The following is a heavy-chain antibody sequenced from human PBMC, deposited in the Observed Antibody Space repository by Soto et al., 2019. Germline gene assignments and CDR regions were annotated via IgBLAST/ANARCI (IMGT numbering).Heavy chain of an antibody. V-gene: IGHV4-34*01. CDR3: AIGFYDSSGYYYPGLDY. J-gene: IGHJ4*02. D-gene: IGHD3-22*01. Sequence: PSETLSLTCAVYGGSFSGYYWSWIRQPPGKGLEWIGEINHSGSTNYNPSLKSRVTISVDTSKNQFSLKLSSVTAADTAVHYCAIGFYDSSGYYYPGLDYWGQGTLVTVSS. CDR1: GGSFSGYY. CDR2: INHSGST.